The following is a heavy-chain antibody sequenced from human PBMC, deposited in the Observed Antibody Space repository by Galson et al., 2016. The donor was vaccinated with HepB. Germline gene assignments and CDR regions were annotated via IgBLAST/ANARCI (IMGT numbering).Heavy chain of an antibody. J-gene: IGHJ4*02. CDR2: VYSSGST. Sequence: SETLSLTCTVSGGSISSSHYSCGWIRQPPGKGLEWLGNVYSSGSTYDNPSLKSRVTISVDTSKNQFSLKLTSVTAADTAVYYCATYLGGIVRASDYLGQGTLVTVSS. D-gene: IGHD1-26*01. CDR3: ATYLGGIVRASDY. CDR1: GGSISSSHYS. V-gene: IGHV4-39*01.